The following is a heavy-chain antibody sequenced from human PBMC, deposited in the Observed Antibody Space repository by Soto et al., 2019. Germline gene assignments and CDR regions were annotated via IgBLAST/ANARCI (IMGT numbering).Heavy chain of an antibody. CDR3: VPLNWNHPANFDY. CDR2: LSASGERT. J-gene: IGHJ4*02. CDR1: GFTFRIYD. V-gene: IGHV3-23*01. Sequence: GGSLRLSCAASGFTFRIYDMSWVRQAPGKGLEWVSSLSASGERTDYADSVKGRFTISRDNSKNMLYLQMTSLRSEDTAIYYCVPLNWNHPANFDYWGQGTLVTVSS. D-gene: IGHD1-1*01.